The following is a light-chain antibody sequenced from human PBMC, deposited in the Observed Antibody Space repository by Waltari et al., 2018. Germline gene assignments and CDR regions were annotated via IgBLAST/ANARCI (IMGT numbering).Light chain of an antibody. Sequence: EIVMTQSPATLSVSPGERVTLPCRASQSVSSNLAWYQQKPGQAPRLLLYTASTRATEIPARFSGSGSGTEFTLTISSLQSEDFAVYYCQQYDRWPPYTFGQGTKLEIK. CDR2: TAS. V-gene: IGKV3-15*01. J-gene: IGKJ2*01. CDR3: QQYDRWPPYT. CDR1: QSVSSN.